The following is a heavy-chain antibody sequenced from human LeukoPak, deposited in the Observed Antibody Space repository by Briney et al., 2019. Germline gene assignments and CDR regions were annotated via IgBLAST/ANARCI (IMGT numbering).Heavy chain of an antibody. V-gene: IGHV1-2*02. CDR1: GYTFTGYY. J-gene: IGHJ4*02. Sequence: ASVKVSCKASGYTFTGYYMHWVRQAPGQGLEWVGWINPNSGGTNYAQKFQGRVTMTRDTSISTAYMELSRLRSDDTAVYYCARARGYYDSSGYPYYFDYWGQGTLVTVSS. D-gene: IGHD3-22*01. CDR2: INPNSGGT. CDR3: ARARGYYDSSGYPYYFDY.